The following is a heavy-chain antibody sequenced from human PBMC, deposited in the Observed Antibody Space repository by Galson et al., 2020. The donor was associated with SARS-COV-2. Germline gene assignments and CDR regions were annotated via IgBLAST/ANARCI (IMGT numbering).Heavy chain of an antibody. CDR3: ATKEFYYGRGGYEVSGYGMDV. D-gene: IGHD3-10*02. V-gene: IGHV3-74*01. CDR1: GLPFSNYW. CDR2: INGNGKSR. Sequence: GGSLRLSCAASGLPFSNYWMHWVRQAPGKGLVWVSSINGNGKSRTYAASVKGRFTISRDNAKNTLYLQMNSLRAEETAVYYCATKEFYYGRGGYEVSGYGMDVWGQGTTVTVSS. J-gene: IGHJ6*02.